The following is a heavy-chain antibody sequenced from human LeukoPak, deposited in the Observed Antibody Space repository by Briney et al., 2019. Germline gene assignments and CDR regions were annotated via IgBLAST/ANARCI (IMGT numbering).Heavy chain of an antibody. CDR2: INGDGGSR. Sequence: GGSLRLSCAASGFTFSTYWMPWVRQAPGKGLVWVSRINGDGGSRNYADSVKGRFTISRENARNTLYLQMNSLRVEDTAVYYCASASSHRIAAGGDFWGQGTLVTVSS. D-gene: IGHD6-13*01. J-gene: IGHJ4*02. CDR1: GFTFSTYW. CDR3: ASASSHRIAAGGDF. V-gene: IGHV3-74*01.